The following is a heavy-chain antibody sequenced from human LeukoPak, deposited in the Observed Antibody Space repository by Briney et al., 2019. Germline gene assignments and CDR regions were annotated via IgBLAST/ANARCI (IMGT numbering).Heavy chain of an antibody. CDR1: GFTFRSYA. V-gene: IGHV3-23*01. CDR2: ISGSGDST. CDR3: AKDSRAGSGWGSLDY. Sequence: GGSLRLSCAASGFTFRSYAMSWVRQAPGKGLEWVSGISGSGDSTYYADSVKGRFSISRDNSKNTLWLQMNSLKDEDTAVYYCAKDSRAGSGWGSLDYWGQGTLVTVSS. J-gene: IGHJ4*02. D-gene: IGHD6-19*01.